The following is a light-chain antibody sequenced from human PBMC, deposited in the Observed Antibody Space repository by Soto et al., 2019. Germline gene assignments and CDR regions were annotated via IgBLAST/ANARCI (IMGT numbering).Light chain of an antibody. CDR1: GDDVGGYDH. J-gene: IGLJ3*02. CDR2: EVN. V-gene: IGLV2-14*01. CDR3: SSYTGGSTRV. Sequence: QSALTQPASVSGSPGQSITISCTGTGDDVGGYDHVSWYQQHPGKAPKVMIYEVNNRPSGVSNRFSGSKSGNTASLTISRLQFEDEGDYYCSSYTGGSTRVFGGGTKLTVL.